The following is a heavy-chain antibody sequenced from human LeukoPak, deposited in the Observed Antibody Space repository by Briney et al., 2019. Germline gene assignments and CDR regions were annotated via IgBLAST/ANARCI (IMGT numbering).Heavy chain of an antibody. CDR3: ARDGTTDYGDYVGGFFGY. V-gene: IGHV3-30*04. CDR1: GFTFSSYA. Sequence: PGGSLRLSCAVSGFTFSSYAMHWVRQAPGKGLEWVAVISYDGSNKYYADSVKGRFTISRDNSKNTLYLQMNSLRAEDTAVYYCARDGTTDYGDYVGGFFGYWGQGTLVTVSS. CDR2: ISYDGSNK. D-gene: IGHD4-17*01. J-gene: IGHJ4*02.